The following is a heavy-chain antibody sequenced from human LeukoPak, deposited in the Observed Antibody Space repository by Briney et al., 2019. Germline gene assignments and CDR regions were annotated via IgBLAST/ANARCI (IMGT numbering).Heavy chain of an antibody. CDR2: IIPTFGIA. D-gene: IGHD1-7*01. CDR3: ARVYNWNYNTRDY. CDR1: GGTFSSYA. V-gene: IGHV1-69*04. Sequence: SVKVSCKASGGTFSSYAISWVRQAPGQGLEWMGRIIPTFGIANYAQKLQGRVTMTTDTSTSTAYMELRSLRSDDTAVYYCARVYNWNYNTRDYWGQGTLVTVSS. J-gene: IGHJ4*02.